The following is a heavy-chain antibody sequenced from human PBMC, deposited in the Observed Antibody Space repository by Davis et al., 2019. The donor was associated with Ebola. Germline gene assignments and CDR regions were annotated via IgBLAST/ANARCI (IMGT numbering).Heavy chain of an antibody. CDR3: AKGSSGITYTLTQRYFDY. Sequence: GGSLRLSCAASGFIFSNYGMNWVRQAPGKGLEWVAVISYDGSNKYYADSVKGRFTISRDNSKNTLYLQMNSLRAEDTAVYSCAKGSSGITYTLTQRYFDYWGQGTLVTVSS. V-gene: IGHV3-30*18. D-gene: IGHD3-10*01. J-gene: IGHJ4*02. CDR2: ISYDGSNK. CDR1: GFIFSNYG.